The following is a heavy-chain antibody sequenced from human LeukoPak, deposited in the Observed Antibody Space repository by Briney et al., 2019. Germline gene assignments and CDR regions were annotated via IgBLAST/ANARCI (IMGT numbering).Heavy chain of an antibody. CDR2: IYYSGST. D-gene: IGHD3-16*01. CDR1: GGSISSSSYY. J-gene: IGHJ6*03. Sequence: SETLSLTCTVSGGSISSSSYYWGWIRQPPGKGLEWIGSIYYSGSTYYNPSLKSRVTISVDTSKNQFSLKLSSVTAADTAVYYCARTTEGGYYYMDVWGKGTTVTISS. CDR3: ARTTEGGYYYMDV. V-gene: IGHV4-39*07.